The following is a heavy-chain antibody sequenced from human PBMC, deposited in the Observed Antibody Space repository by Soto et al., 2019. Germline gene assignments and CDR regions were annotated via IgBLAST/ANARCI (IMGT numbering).Heavy chain of an antibody. CDR1: GNSVSSGSYY. D-gene: IGHD3-10*01. V-gene: IGHV4-61*01. Sequence: SEKLSLTCTVSGNSVSSGSYYWSWIRQPPGKGLEWIGYIYYRGSTNYHPSLKSRVTISVDTSKNQFSLKLSSVTAADTAVYYCARFGGGATAFDIWGQGTMVT. CDR3: ARFGGGATAFDI. J-gene: IGHJ3*02. CDR2: IYYRGST.